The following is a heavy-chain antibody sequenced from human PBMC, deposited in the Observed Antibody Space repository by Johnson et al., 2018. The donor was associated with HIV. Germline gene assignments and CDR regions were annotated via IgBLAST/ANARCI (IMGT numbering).Heavy chain of an antibody. CDR1: GFSFIDYA. J-gene: IGHJ3*02. D-gene: IGHD6-6*01. CDR2: ISYDGSST. CDR3: AREGSSSSDDAFDI. V-gene: IGHV3-30*04. Sequence: QMQLVESGGGLVRPGGSLRLSCVASGFSFIDYAMIWVRQAPGKGLEWVAVISYDGSSTSYADSVKGRFTISRDNAKNTLYLQMNSLRAEDTAVYYCAREGSSSSDDAFDIWGQGTMVTVSS.